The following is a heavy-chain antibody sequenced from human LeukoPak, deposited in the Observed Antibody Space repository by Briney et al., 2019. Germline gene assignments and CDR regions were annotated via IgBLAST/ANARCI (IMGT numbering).Heavy chain of an antibody. CDR3: ARGRYNPRFDY. Sequence: SETLSLTCTVSGGSISSGNYYWSWIRQPAGKGLEWIGRINTSGSTNCNPSLKSRVTISVDTSKNQFSLKLSSVTAADTAVYYCARGRYNPRFDYWGQGTLVTVSS. D-gene: IGHD5-24*01. CDR2: INTSGST. V-gene: IGHV4-61*02. CDR1: GGSISSGNYY. J-gene: IGHJ4*02.